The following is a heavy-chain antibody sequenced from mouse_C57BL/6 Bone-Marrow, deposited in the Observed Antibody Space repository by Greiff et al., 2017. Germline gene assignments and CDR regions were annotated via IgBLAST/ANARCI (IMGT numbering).Heavy chain of an antibody. CDR1: GYTFTDYE. D-gene: IGHD2-4*01. CDR2: IDPETGGT. J-gene: IGHJ3*01. CDR3: TRRGPYDYGGTWFAY. V-gene: IGHV1-15*01. Sequence: VQLKESGAELVRPGASVTLSCKASGYTFTDYEMHWVKQTPVHGLEWIGAIDPETGGTAYNQKFKGKAILTADKSSSTAYMELRSLTSEDSAVYYCTRRGPYDYGGTWFAYWGKGTLVTVSA.